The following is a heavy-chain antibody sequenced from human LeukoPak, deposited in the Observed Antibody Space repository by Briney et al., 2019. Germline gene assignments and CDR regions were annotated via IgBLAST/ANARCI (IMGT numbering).Heavy chain of an antibody. CDR3: TRHGNYYDSSGIDY. D-gene: IGHD3-22*01. J-gene: IGHJ4*02. Sequence: GGSLRLSCAASGFTFSSYGMHWVRQASGKGLEWVGRIRSKANSYATAYAASVKGRFTISRDDSKNTAYLQMNSLKTEDTAVYYCTRHGNYYDSSGIDYWGQGTLVTVSS. V-gene: IGHV3-73*01. CDR1: GFTFSSYG. CDR2: IRSKANSYAT.